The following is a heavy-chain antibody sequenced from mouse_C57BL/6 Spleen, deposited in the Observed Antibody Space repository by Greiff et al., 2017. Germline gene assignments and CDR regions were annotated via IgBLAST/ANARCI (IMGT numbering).Heavy chain of an antibody. Sequence: EVKVVESGGGLVQSGRSLRLSCATSGFTFSDFYMEWVRQAPGKGLEWIAASRNKANDYTTEYSASVKGRFIVARDTSQSILYLQMNALRAEDTAIYYCARDTYDYDGGWYFDVWGTGTTVTVSS. CDR1: GFTFSDFY. V-gene: IGHV7-1*01. CDR3: ARDTYDYDGGWYFDV. CDR2: SRNKANDYTT. J-gene: IGHJ1*03. D-gene: IGHD2-4*01.